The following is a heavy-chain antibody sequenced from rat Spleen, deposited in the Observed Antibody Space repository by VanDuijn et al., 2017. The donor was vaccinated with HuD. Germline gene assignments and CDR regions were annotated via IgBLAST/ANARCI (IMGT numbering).Heavy chain of an antibody. CDR2: ISFDGLST. Sequence: EVQLVESAGGLVLPGRSLKLSCTASGFTFSDYYMAWVRQAPTKGLEWVATISFDGLSTYYRDSVQGRFTISRDNAKSTLYLQMDSLRSEDTATYYCARRYDFDYWGQGVMVKVSS. CDR1: GFTFSDYY. V-gene: IGHV5-29*01. J-gene: IGHJ2*01. D-gene: IGHD2-1*01. CDR3: ARRYDFDY.